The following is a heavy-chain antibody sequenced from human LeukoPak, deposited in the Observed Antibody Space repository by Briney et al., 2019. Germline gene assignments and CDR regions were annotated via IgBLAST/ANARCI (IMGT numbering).Heavy chain of an antibody. D-gene: IGHD3-16*01. CDR2: IYESGSS. Sequence: SVTLSLTCTVSSVSMNSGGYFWTWLRQTPGKVRKWIAHIYESGSSHYNPSLKRRVTMSVDRSRNQVSLRLTSVTAADTAVYYCAGALGYFDFWGQGTLVTVSS. CDR3: AGALGYFDF. V-gene: IGHV4-30-2*01. J-gene: IGHJ4*02. CDR1: SVSMNSGGYF.